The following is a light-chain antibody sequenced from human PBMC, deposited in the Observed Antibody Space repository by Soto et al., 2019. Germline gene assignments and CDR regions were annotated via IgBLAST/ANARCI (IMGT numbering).Light chain of an antibody. CDR2: EVS. J-gene: IGLJ1*01. Sequence: QSVLTQPASVSGSPGQSITISCTGTSSDIGGFYYVSWYQHHPGKGPKLLIYEVSYRPSGISDRFSGSKSGNTASLTISGLQPEDDGDYYCSSYTSNNNRVFGTGTKVT. V-gene: IGLV2-14*01. CDR3: SSYTSNNNRV. CDR1: SSDIGGFYY.